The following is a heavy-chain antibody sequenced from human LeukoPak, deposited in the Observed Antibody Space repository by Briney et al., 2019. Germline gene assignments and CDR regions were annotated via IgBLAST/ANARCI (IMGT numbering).Heavy chain of an antibody. Sequence: KPSETLSLTCAVYGGSFSGYYWSWIRQPPGKGLEWIGEINHSGSTNYNPSLKSRVTISVDTSKNQFSLKLSSVTAADTAVYYCARVGASSWYYFDYWGRGTLVTVSS. V-gene: IGHV4-34*01. CDR1: GGSFSGYY. CDR2: INHSGST. D-gene: IGHD6-13*01. CDR3: ARVGASSWYYFDY. J-gene: IGHJ4*02.